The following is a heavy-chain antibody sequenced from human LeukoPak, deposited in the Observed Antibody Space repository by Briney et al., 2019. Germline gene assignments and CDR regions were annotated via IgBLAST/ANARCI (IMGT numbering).Heavy chain of an antibody. V-gene: IGHV4-39*01. CDR3: ARPGQLGRYYFDY. J-gene: IGHJ4*02. CDR1: VGSISSSSYY. Sequence: PSETLSLTCTVSVGSISSSSYYWGWIRQPPGKGLEWIGSIYYSGSTYYNPSLKSRVTISVDTSKNQFSMKLSSVTAADTAVYYCARPGQLGRYYFDYWGQGTLVTVSS. D-gene: IGHD6-13*01. CDR2: IYYSGST.